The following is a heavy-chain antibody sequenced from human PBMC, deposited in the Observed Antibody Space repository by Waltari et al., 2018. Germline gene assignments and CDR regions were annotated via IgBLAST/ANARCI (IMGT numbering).Heavy chain of an antibody. V-gene: IGHV4-4*02. Sequence: QLQLQESGPGLVKSSGTLSLACTVSGDSISSLSWWTWVRQSSGKGLEWVGEVFQSGSANYNPSLKSRVNMSVDKSTNQFFLTLNSVTAADTAIYYCAKISLHREGYSWGQGTLVTVAS. J-gene: IGHJ4*02. CDR3: AKISLHREGYS. CDR1: GDSISSLSW. CDR2: VFQSGSA. D-gene: IGHD3-3*01.